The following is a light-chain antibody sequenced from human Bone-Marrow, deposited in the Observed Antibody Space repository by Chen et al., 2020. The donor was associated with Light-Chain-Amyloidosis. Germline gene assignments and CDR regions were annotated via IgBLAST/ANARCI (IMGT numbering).Light chain of an antibody. CDR1: SSDVGGDNH. V-gene: IGLV2-14*01. J-gene: IGLJ1*01. CDR2: EVT. Sequence: QAAPTQPASVSGSPGQSHTISCTGTSSDVGGDNHVSWYQQHPDTAPKLMIYEVTNRPSWVPDRFSGSKSDNTASLTISGLQTEDEADYFCSSYTITNTLVFGSGTRVTVL. CDR3: SSYTITNTLV.